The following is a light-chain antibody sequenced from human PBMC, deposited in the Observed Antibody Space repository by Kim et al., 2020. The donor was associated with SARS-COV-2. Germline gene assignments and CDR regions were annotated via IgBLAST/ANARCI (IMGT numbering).Light chain of an antibody. CDR3: MQGTHWWT. CDR2: KVS. J-gene: IGKJ1*01. Sequence: DVVMTQSPLSLPVTLGQPASISCRSSQSLVHSDGNTYLSWFQQRPGQSPRRLIYKVSNRDSGVPDRFSGSGSGTDFTLKISRVEAEDVGVYYCMQGTHWWTFGQGTKVDIQ. V-gene: IGKV2-30*02. CDR1: QSLVHSDGNTY.